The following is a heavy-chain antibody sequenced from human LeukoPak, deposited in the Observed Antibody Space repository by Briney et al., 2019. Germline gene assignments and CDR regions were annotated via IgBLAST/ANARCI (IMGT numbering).Heavy chain of an antibody. CDR3: ARARGPYGDYETH. CDR1: GFTFSSYG. Sequence: GRSLRLSCAASGFTFSSYGMHWVRQAPGKGLEWVAVIWYDGSNKYYADSVKGRFTISRDNSKNTLYLQMNSLRAEDAAVYYCARARGPYGDYETHWGQGTLVTVSS. J-gene: IGHJ4*02. V-gene: IGHV3-33*01. D-gene: IGHD4-17*01. CDR2: IWYDGSNK.